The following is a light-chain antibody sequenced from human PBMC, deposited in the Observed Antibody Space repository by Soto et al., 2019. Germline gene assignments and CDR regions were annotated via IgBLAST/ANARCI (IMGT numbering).Light chain of an antibody. CDR2: EAS. CDR1: QSIGPW. Sequence: DIQMTQSPSTLSASVGDRVTITCRASQSIGPWLAWYQQKPGKAPKLLIYEASNLQSGVPSRFSGSGXATXXTLTISSLQPDDFATYYCEDYSSLSGLTFGGGTKVDI. J-gene: IGKJ4*01. CDR3: EDYSSLSGLT. V-gene: IGKV1-5*03.